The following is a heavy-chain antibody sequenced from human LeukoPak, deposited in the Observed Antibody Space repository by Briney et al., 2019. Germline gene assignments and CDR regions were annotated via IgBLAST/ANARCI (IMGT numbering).Heavy chain of an antibody. D-gene: IGHD6-13*01. CDR2: INHSGST. CDR1: GGSFRGYY. CDR3: ARGLPGYSSSWYVNY. V-gene: IGHV4-34*01. Sequence: SETLSLTCAVYGGSFRGYYWSWIRQPPGKGLERIGEINHSGSTNYNPSLKSRVTISVDTSKNQFSLKLSSVTAADTAVYYCARGLPGYSSSWYVNYWGQGTLVTVSS. J-gene: IGHJ4*02.